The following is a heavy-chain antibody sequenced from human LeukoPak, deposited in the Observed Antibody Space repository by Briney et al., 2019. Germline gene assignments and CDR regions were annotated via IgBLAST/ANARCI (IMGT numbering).Heavy chain of an antibody. J-gene: IGHJ4*02. V-gene: IGHV3-23*01. CDR1: GFTFSTYA. D-gene: IGHD6-19*01. CDR3: AKANSSGPDY. CDR2: ISGSGGST. Sequence: GGSLRLSCAASGFTFSTYAMSWVRQAPGKGLEWVSAISGSGGSTYYADSMKGRFTISRDNSKNTLYLQMNSLRAEDTAVYYCAKANSSGPDYWGQGALVTVSS.